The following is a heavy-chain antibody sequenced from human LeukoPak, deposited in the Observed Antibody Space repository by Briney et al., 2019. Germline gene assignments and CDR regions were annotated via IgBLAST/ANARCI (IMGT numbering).Heavy chain of an antibody. CDR1: GYTFSSYG. Sequence: ASVKVSCKASGYTFSSYGISWVRQAPGQGLKWMGWISGFNGNTNYAQKFQGRVTMTTDTSTSTAYMELRSLRSDDTAVYYCARSRLVEMATMDVWGQGTMVTVSS. D-gene: IGHD5-24*01. CDR2: ISGFNGNT. V-gene: IGHV1-18*01. CDR3: ARSRLVEMATMDV. J-gene: IGHJ6*02.